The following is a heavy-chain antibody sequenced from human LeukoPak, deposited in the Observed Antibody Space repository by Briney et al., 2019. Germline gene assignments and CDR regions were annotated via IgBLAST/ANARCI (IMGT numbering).Heavy chain of an antibody. CDR2: IKQDGSDI. Sequence: PGGSLRLSCAASGFTFSSYWMSWLRQAPGKGLEWVANIKQDGSDISYVDSVKGRFTISRDNAKNSLYLQMSSLRDEDTAVYSCARGSYSGTYYQFWYFDLWGRGTLVTVPS. CDR3: ARGSYSGTYYQFWYFDL. CDR1: GFTFSSYW. J-gene: IGHJ2*01. D-gene: IGHD1-26*01. V-gene: IGHV3-7*01.